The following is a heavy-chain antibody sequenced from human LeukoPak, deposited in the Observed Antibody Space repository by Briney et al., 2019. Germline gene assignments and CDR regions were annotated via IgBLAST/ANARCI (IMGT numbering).Heavy chain of an antibody. CDR3: ARGVCSSTRCYALGYYYGMDV. Sequence: PSETLSLTCAVYGGSFSGYYWSWIRQPPGKGLEWIGEINHSGSTNYNPSLKSRVTISVDTSKNQFSLKLSSVTAADTAVYYCARGVCSSTRCYALGYYYGMDVWGKGTTVTVSS. CDR2: INHSGST. J-gene: IGHJ6*04. D-gene: IGHD2-2*01. V-gene: IGHV4-34*01. CDR1: GGSFSGYY.